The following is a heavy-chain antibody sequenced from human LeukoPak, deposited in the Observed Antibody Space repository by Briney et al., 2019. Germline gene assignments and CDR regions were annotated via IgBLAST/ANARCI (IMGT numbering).Heavy chain of an antibody. D-gene: IGHD5-18*01. J-gene: IGHJ6*02. CDR1: GFTFTSSA. Sequence: SVKVSCKASGFTFTSSAMQWVRQACGQRLEWIGWIVVGSGNTNYAQKFQERVTITRDMSTSTAYMELSSLRSEDTAVYYCAAKGYSYGYGYYYYGMDVWGQGTTVTVSS. CDR2: IVVGSGNT. CDR3: AAKGYSYGYGYYYYGMDV. V-gene: IGHV1-58*02.